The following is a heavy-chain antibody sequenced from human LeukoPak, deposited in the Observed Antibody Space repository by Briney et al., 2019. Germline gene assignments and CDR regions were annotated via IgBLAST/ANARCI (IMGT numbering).Heavy chain of an antibody. D-gene: IGHD3-3*01. J-gene: IGHJ4*02. CDR2: INHSGST. V-gene: IGHV4-34*01. CDR1: GGSFSGYY. Sequence: PSETLSLTCAVDGGSFSGYYWSWIRQPPGKGLEWIGEINHSGSTNYNPSLKSRVTISVDTSKNQFSLKLSSVTAADTAVYYCASITIFGVVIDYWGQGTLVTVSS. CDR3: ASITIFGVVIDY.